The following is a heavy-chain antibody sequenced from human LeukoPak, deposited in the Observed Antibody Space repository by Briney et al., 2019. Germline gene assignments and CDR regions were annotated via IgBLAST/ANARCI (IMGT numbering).Heavy chain of an antibody. CDR1: GFTFSSYR. D-gene: IGHD3-10*01. CDR3: ARDRYYGSGRGFDY. J-gene: IGHJ4*02. V-gene: IGHV3-33*01. CDR2: MWYDGSNK. Sequence: PGRSLRLSCAASGFTFSSYRMHWVRQAPGKGLEWVAVMWYDGSNKYYADSVKGRFTISRDNSKNTLYLQMNSLRAEDTAVYYCARDRYYGSGRGFDYWGQGTLVTVSS.